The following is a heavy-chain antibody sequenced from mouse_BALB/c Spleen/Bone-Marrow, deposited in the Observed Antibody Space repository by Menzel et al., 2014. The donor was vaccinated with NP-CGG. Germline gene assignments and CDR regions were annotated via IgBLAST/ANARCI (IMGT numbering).Heavy chain of an antibody. D-gene: IGHD2-13*01. CDR3: TREGDSPFAY. Sequence: VQVVESGAELVKPGASVKLSCKASGYTFTSYYMYWVKQRPGQGLEWIGEINPSNGGTNFNEKFKSKATLTVDKSSSTAYMQLSSLTSEDSAVYYCTREGDSPFAYWGQGTLVPASA. V-gene: IGHV1S81*02. CDR2: INPSNGGT. CDR1: GYTFTSYY. J-gene: IGHJ3*01.